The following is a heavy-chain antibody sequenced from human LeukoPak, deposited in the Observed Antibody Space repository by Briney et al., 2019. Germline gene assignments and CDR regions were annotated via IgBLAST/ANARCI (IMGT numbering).Heavy chain of an antibody. CDR3: ARVGVDYSGNIIKYFFDY. CDR2: INHSGST. V-gene: IGHV4-34*01. Sequence: PSETLSPTCAVYGGSFSGYYWSWIRQPPGKGLEWIGEINHSGSTNYNPSLKSRVTISVDTSKNQFSLKLSSVTAADTAVYYCARVGVDYSGNIIKYFFDYWGQGTLVTVSS. D-gene: IGHD4-23*01. J-gene: IGHJ4*02. CDR1: GGSFSGYY.